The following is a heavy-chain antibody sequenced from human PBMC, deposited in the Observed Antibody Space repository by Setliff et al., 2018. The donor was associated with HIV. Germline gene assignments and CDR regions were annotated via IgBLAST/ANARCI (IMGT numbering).Heavy chain of an antibody. J-gene: IGHJ6*02. CDR2: ISAYNGNT. V-gene: IGHV1-18*01. Sequence: ASVKVSCKASGGTFSSYAISWVRQAPGQGLEWMGWISAYNGNTNYAQKLQGRVTMTTDTSTNTAYMELSNLRSEDTAVYYCARDPLRISDRFNFYFGMDVWGQGTTVTVSS. CDR1: GGTFSSYA. CDR3: ARDPLRISDRFNFYFGMDV. D-gene: IGHD3-3*01.